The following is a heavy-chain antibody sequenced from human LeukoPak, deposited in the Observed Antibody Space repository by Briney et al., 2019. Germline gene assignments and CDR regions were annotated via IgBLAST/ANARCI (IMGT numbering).Heavy chain of an antibody. D-gene: IGHD2-15*01. CDR1: GGSISSYY. J-gene: IGHJ4*02. CDR3: ARDPRYCSGGSCYHSFDY. CDR2: IYYSGST. Sequence: SETLSLTCTVSGGSISSYYWSWIRQPPGKGLEWIGYIYYSGSTNYNPSLKSRVTISVDTSKNQFSLKLSSVTAADTAVYYCARDPRYCSGGSCYHSFDYWGQGTLVTVSS. V-gene: IGHV4-59*01.